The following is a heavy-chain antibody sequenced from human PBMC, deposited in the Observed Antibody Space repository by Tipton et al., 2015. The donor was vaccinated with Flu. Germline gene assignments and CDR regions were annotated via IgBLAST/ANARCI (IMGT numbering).Heavy chain of an antibody. CDR3: SSLTMIVVVTSYYYGMDV. D-gene: IGHD3-22*01. CDR1: NFTFRWNA. V-gene: IGHV3-49*02. Sequence: SLRLSCAASNFTFRWNAMHWVRQAPGKGLEWVGFIGSKASGGTTEHAASVKGRFSISRDDSKGIAYLEMNSLKTEDTAVYYCSSLTMIVVVTSYYYGMDVWGQGTTVTVSS. J-gene: IGHJ6*02. CDR2: IGSKASGGTT.